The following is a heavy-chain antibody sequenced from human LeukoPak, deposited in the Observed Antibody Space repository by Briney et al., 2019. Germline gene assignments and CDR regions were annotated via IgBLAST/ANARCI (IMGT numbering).Heavy chain of an antibody. CDR2: IKDDGSEK. V-gene: IGHV3-7*01. Sequence: PGGSLRLSCAASGXTFSNYWMTWVRQAPGKGLEWVATIKDDGSEKYYVDSVKGRFTISRNNAKNSLYLQMNSLRAEDTALYYCARDPLRRYDYWGQGTLLTVSS. J-gene: IGHJ4*02. CDR3: ARDPLRRYDY. CDR1: GXTFSNYW.